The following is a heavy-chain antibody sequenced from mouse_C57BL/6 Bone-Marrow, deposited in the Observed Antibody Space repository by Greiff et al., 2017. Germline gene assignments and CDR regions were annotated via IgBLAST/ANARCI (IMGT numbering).Heavy chain of an antibody. V-gene: IGHV2-9-1*01. J-gene: IGHJ1*03. CDR1: GFSLTSYA. D-gene: IGHD1-1*01. CDR3: ARNGPITTVVATDWYFDV. Sequence: VKLQESGPGLVAPSQSLSITCTVSGFSLTSYAISWVRQPPGKGLEWLGVIWTGGGTNYNSALKSRLSISKDNSKSQVFLKMNSLQTDDTARYYCARNGPITTVVATDWYFDVWGTGTTVTVSS. CDR2: IWTGGGT.